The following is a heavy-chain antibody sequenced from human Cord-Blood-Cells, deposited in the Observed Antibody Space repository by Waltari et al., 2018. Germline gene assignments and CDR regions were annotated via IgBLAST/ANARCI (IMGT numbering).Heavy chain of an antibody. Sequence: QVQLQQWGAGLLKPSETLSLTCAVYGGSFSGYYWSWIRQPPGKGLEWIGEINPSGSTNYNPSLKSRVTISVDTSKNQFSLKLSSVTAADTAVYYCARNGNDYPANWFDPWGQGTLVTVSS. CDR3: ARNGNDYPANWFDP. CDR1: GGSFSGYY. J-gene: IGHJ5*02. D-gene: IGHD5-12*01. CDR2: INPSGST. V-gene: IGHV4-34*01.